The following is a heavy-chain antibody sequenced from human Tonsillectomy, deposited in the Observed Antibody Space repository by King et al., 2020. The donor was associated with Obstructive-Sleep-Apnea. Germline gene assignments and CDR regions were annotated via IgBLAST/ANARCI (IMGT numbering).Heavy chain of an antibody. CDR3: ARDPNSGGGSCYFDY. Sequence: VQLQESGPGLVKPSETLSLTCTVSGYSISSGFYWGWIRQPPGKGLEWIGSIYHSGSTYYNPSLRSRVTMFVETSNNQFSLKLRSVTAADTAVYYCARDPNSGGGSCYFDYWGQGTLVAVSS. CDR1: GYSISSGFY. D-gene: IGHD2-15*01. V-gene: IGHV4-38-2*02. J-gene: IGHJ4*02. CDR2: IYHSGST.